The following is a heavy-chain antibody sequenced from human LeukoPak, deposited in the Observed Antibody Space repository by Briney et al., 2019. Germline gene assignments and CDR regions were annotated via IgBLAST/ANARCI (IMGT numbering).Heavy chain of an antibody. CDR2: ISWNSGSI. CDR1: GFTFDDYA. V-gene: IGHV3-9*01. Sequence: GGSLRLSCAASGFTFDDYAMHWVRQAPGKGLGWVSGISWNSGSIGYADSVKGRFTISRDNAKNSLYLQMNSLRAEDTALYYCAKDIHYDSSGYPYFDYWGQGTLVTVSS. J-gene: IGHJ4*02. D-gene: IGHD3-22*01. CDR3: AKDIHYDSSGYPYFDY.